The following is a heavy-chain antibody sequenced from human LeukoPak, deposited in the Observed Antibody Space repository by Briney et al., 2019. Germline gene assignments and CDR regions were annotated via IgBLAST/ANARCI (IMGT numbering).Heavy chain of an antibody. CDR3: ARPVGYCSGGSCYFDY. CDR1: GYSFTTYW. D-gene: IGHD2-15*01. J-gene: IGHJ4*02. V-gene: IGHV5-51*01. CDR2: IYPGDSDT. Sequence: GESLKISCKGSGYSFTTYWIGWVRQMPGKGLEWMGIIYPGDSDTRYSPSFQGQVTISADKSISTAYLQWSSLKASDTAIYYCARPVGYCSGGSCYFDYWGQGTLVTVSS.